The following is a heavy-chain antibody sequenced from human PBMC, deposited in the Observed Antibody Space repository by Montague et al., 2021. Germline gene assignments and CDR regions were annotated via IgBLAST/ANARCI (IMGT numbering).Heavy chain of an antibody. CDR1: GAPITSNIYY. CDR3: ARVFSSWYVGWFDP. CDR2: IYYSGNS. D-gene: IGHD6-13*01. V-gene: IGHV4-39*07. Sequence: SETLSLTCTVSGAPITSNIYYWVWLRQSPGKGLKWIRSIYYSGNSFYHPTLKSRITMAVATSKNQFYLKLSTATAADTAIYYCARVFSSWYVGWFDPWGQGTLATVSS. J-gene: IGHJ5*02.